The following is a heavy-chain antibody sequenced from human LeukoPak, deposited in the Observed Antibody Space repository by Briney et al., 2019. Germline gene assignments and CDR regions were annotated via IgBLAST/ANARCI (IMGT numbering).Heavy chain of an antibody. CDR3: TTDSLWSDY. Sequence: GGSLRLSCAASGFTFSSYWMHWVRQAPGKGLMWVSRINSDGSITNYADSVKGRFTISRDDSKNTLYLQMNSLKTEDTAVYYCTTDSLWSDYWGQGTLVTVSS. CDR2: INSDGSIT. V-gene: IGHV3-74*01. D-gene: IGHD5-18*01. J-gene: IGHJ4*02. CDR1: GFTFSSYW.